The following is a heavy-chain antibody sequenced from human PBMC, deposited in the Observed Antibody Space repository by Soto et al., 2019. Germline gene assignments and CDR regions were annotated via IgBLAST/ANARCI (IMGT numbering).Heavy chain of an antibody. J-gene: IGHJ4*02. V-gene: IGHV3-23*01. CDR1: GFTFSDYA. Sequence: GGSLTLSCAASGFTFSDYAMAWVRQAPGKGLDWVSSLSGSGVTTYYADSVKGRFTISRDNSEKTLHLRMSSLRAEDTAVYSCVRVEPDGWYFNYWGPGTLVTGPS. CDR2: LSGSGVTT. CDR3: VRVEPDGWYFNY.